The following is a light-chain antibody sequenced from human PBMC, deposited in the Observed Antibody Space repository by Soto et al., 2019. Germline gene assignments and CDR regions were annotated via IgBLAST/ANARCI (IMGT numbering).Light chain of an antibody. Sequence: DIQMTQSPSSLSAAVGDRVTITCQASQDISNYLNWYQQKPGKAPKLLIYDASNIETGVPSRFSGSGSGTDFTFTISSLQPEDIATYYCQQYDNLPITSGHGTRLEIK. CDR3: QQYDNLPIT. CDR2: DAS. J-gene: IGKJ5*01. CDR1: QDISNY. V-gene: IGKV1-33*01.